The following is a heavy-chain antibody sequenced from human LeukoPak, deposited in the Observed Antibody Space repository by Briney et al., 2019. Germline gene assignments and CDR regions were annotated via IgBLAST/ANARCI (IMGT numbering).Heavy chain of an antibody. CDR3: ARAALATVYFDY. J-gene: IGHJ4*02. Sequence: VSVKVSCKASGYTFTGYYMHWVRQAPGQGLEWMGWINPNSGGTNYAQKFQGRVTMTRDTSISTAYMELSRLRSDGTAVYYCARAALATVYFDYWGQGTLVTVSS. CDR2: INPNSGGT. V-gene: IGHV1-2*02. CDR1: GYTFTGYY. D-gene: IGHD5-12*01.